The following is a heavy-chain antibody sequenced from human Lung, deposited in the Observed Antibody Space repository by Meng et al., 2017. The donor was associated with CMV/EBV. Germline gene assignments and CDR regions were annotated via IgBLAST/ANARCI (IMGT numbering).Heavy chain of an antibody. CDR3: AREEDMVGYYTNWFDA. J-gene: IGHJ5*02. V-gene: IGHV3-23*01. CDR1: GFPCRSYA. CDR2: ISGSVGNT. D-gene: IGHD2-2*03. Sequence: SGFPCRSYAMSWVRQAPGKGLEWVSSISGSVGNTYYADSVKGRFTISRDNSGDTLYMQMSSLRAEDTAVYYCAREEDMVGYYTNWFDAWGQGALVTVSS.